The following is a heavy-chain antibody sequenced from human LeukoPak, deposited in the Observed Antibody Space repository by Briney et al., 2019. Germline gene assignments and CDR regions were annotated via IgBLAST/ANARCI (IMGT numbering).Heavy chain of an antibody. CDR3: ASPGDYDFWSGPRPFDY. Sequence: KSSETLSLTCAVYGGSFSGYYWSWIRQPPGKGLEWIGEINHSGSTNYNPSLKSRVTISVDTSKNQFSLKLSSVTAADTAVYYCASPGDYDFWSGPRPFDYWGQGTLVTVSS. CDR1: GGSFSGYY. D-gene: IGHD3-3*01. J-gene: IGHJ4*02. CDR2: INHSGST. V-gene: IGHV4-34*01.